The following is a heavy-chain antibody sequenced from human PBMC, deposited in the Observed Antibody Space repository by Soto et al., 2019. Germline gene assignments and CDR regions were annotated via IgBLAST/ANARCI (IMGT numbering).Heavy chain of an antibody. V-gene: IGHV4-59*12. CDR1: GASMRGYH. D-gene: IGHD3-10*01. CDR3: TANRRGDGGCGF. CDR2: INYDGTS. J-gene: IGHJ1*01. Sequence: QVQLQESVPGLVKPSQTLSLSCTVSGASMRGYHWRWIRQSPGKGLEWIGYINYDGTSYYRSSLSSQVTIPINTFKNHFSLSLTSEAAADSAIYFSTANRRGDGGCGFWCKGSLVTVSS.